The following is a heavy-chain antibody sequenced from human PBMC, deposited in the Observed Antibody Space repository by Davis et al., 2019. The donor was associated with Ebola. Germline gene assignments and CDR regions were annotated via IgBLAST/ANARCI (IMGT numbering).Heavy chain of an antibody. Sequence: GESLKISCAASRFTFSSYWMTWVRQAPGKGLEWVANINQDGSEKSYADSVKGRFTISRDNAKNTLYLQMNSLRSEDTAVYYCAKGLVGALAYYYYGMDVWGKGTTVTVSS. V-gene: IGHV3-7*01. CDR1: RFTFSSYW. J-gene: IGHJ6*04. CDR2: INQDGSEK. D-gene: IGHD1-26*01. CDR3: AKGLVGALAYYYYGMDV.